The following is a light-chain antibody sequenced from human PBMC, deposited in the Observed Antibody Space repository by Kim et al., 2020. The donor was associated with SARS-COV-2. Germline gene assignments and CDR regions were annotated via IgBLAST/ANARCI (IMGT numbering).Light chain of an antibody. CDR1: TSNIKGHS. J-gene: IGLJ3*02. CDR3: SSYITSSTLV. CDR2: DVS. Sequence: LTQPPSASGAPGQRVTISCSGSTSNIKGHSVYWFQQHPGKAPKLMIFDVSKRPSGVSNRFSGSKSGNTASLTISGLLAEDEADYYCSSYITSSTLVFGGGTQLTVL. V-gene: IGLV2-14*01.